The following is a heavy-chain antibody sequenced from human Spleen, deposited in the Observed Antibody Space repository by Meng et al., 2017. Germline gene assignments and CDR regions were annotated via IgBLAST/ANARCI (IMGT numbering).Heavy chain of an antibody. Sequence: GGSLRLSCKGFGYSFGNYWIGWVRQMPGKGLEWMGIIYPGDSDTSYSPSFQGLVTISADKSITTAFLQWSSLRASDTAMYYCARLSADGDYWGQGTLGTVSS. V-gene: IGHV5-51*01. D-gene: IGHD2/OR15-2a*01. CDR3: ARLSADGDY. CDR2: IYPGDSDT. CDR1: GYSFGNYW. J-gene: IGHJ4*02.